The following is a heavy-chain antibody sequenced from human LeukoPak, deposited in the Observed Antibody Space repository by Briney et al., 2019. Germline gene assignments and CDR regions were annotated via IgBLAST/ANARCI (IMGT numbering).Heavy chain of an antibody. V-gene: IGHV3-23*01. Sequence: GGSLRLSCAASGFTFSSYAMSWVRQAPGKGLEWVSAISGSGGSTYYADSVKGRFTISRDNSKNTLYLQMNSLRAEDTAVYYCAKGSEYYDILTGYYFPTYYFDYWGQGTLVTVSS. CDR1: GFTFSSYA. J-gene: IGHJ4*02. CDR2: ISGSGGST. D-gene: IGHD3-9*01. CDR3: AKGSEYYDILTGYYFPTYYFDY.